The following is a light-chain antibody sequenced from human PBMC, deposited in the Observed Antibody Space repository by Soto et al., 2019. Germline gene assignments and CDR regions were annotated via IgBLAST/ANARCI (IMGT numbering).Light chain of an antibody. J-gene: IGLJ1*01. CDR1: SSGVGGYNY. V-gene: IGLV2-14*01. CDR2: DVS. CDR3: SSYTSSSTPPYV. Sequence: QSVPDQPAPRPGAPGTALTLSPPGTSSGVGGYNYVSWYQQHPGKAPKLMIYDVSNRPSGVSNRFSGSKSGNTASLTISGLQAEDEADYYCSSYTSSSTPPYVFGTGTKVTVL.